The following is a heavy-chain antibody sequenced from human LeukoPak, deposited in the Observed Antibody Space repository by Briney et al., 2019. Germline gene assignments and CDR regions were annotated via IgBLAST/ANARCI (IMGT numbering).Heavy chain of an antibody. V-gene: IGHV3-30*18. CDR2: ISYDGSDK. Sequence: GGSLRLSCAASGFTFSSYGMHWVRQAPGEGLEWVAVISYDGSDKYYADSVKGRFTISRDNSKNTLYLQMNSLRAEDTAVYYCAKVSRSSGLDWGQGTRVTVSS. CDR1: GFTFSSYG. J-gene: IGHJ4*02. D-gene: IGHD6-25*01. CDR3: AKVSRSSGLD.